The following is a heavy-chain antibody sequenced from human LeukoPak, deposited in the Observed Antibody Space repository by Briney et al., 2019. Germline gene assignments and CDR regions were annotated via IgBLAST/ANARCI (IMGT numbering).Heavy chain of an antibody. CDR3: ARERGSVESQFYFDY. D-gene: IGHD2-21*01. CDR1: GGSIDSYS. V-gene: IGHV4-4*07. J-gene: IGHJ4*02. Sequence: SETLSLTCSVSGGSIDSYSWSWIRQPAGKGLEWIGRMFISGSANHNPSLKSRVTLSVDTSKNQFSLKLSSMTAADTAVYYCARERGSVESQFYFDYWVQGALVTVSS. CDR2: MFISGSA.